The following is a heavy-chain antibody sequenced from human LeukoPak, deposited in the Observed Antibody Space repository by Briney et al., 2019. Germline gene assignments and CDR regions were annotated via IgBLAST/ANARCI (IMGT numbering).Heavy chain of an antibody. CDR2: MNPNSGNT. Sequence: ASVKVSCKASGYTFTSYGINRVRQATGQGLEWMGWMNPNSGNTGYAQKFQGRVTMTRNTSISTAYMELSSLRSEDTAVYYCARRRYGSGSYYNPFDPWGQGTLVTVSS. D-gene: IGHD3-10*01. J-gene: IGHJ5*02. V-gene: IGHV1-8*02. CDR1: GYTFTSYG. CDR3: ARRRYGSGSYYNPFDP.